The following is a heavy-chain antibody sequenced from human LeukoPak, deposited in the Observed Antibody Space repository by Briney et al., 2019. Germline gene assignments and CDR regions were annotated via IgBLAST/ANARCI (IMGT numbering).Heavy chain of an antibody. D-gene: IGHD6-19*01. CDR1: GFTFSSYG. Sequence: GRSLRLSCAASGFTFSSYGMHWVRQAPGKGLEWVAVIWYDGSNKYYADSVKGRFTISRDKSKNTLYLQMNSLRAEDTAVYYCARDGAGYSSGWYYNDYWGQGTLVTVSS. CDR2: IWYDGSNK. J-gene: IGHJ4*02. CDR3: ARDGAGYSSGWYYNDY. V-gene: IGHV3-33*01.